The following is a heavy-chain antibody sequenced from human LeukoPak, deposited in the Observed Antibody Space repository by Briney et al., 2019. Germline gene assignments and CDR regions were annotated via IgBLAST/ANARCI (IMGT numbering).Heavy chain of an antibody. Sequence: ASVKVSCKASGYTFNSYYMHWVRQAPGQGLEWMGIINPSGGSTSYAQKFQGRVTMTRDTSTSTVYMELSSLRSEDTAVYYCARGKGDTRSYDFWSGYYPHYYMDVWGKGTTVTVSS. V-gene: IGHV1-46*02. CDR2: INPSGGST. J-gene: IGHJ6*03. CDR1: GYTFNSYY. D-gene: IGHD3-3*01. CDR3: ARGKGDTRSYDFWSGYYPHYYMDV.